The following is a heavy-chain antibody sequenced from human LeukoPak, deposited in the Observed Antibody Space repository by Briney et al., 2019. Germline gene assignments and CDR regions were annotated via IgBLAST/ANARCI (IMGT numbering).Heavy chain of an antibody. J-gene: IGHJ4*02. Sequence: PRGSLRLSCAASGFTFNTAWMSWVRQAPGKGLEWVGRIKSKAAGGTTDYTAPVRGRFTISRDDSKNTVYLQMNSLKTEDTAVYYCTAERGYSFYYWGQGTMVTVSS. D-gene: IGHD3-3*01. CDR1: GFTFNTAW. CDR2: IKSKAAGGTT. V-gene: IGHV3-15*01. CDR3: TAERGYSFYY.